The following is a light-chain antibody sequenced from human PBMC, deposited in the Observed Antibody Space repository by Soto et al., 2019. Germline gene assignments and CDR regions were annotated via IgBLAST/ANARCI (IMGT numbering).Light chain of an antibody. CDR1: QTIISRF. CDR3: QQDYNFPLT. V-gene: IGKV3D-7*01. Sequence: EIVMTQSPATLSSSPGDRATLSCRASQTIISRFVSWYQQKPGQAPSLLIYAASTRATGIPARFSGSWSGTDFTLTISSLQPEDFAVYYCQQDYNFPLTFGGGTKVEIK. CDR2: AAS. J-gene: IGKJ4*01.